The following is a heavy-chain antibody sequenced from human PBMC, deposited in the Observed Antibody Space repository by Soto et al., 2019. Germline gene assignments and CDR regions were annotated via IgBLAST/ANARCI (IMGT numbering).Heavy chain of an antibody. CDR1: GFTFSDYY. V-gene: IGHV3-11*01. J-gene: IGHJ6*02. CDR2: ISSGGSSK. D-gene: IGHD2-8*01. CDR3: ASRGPLTNIDGVPDYFGLDV. Sequence: GGSLRLSCTASGFTFSDYYMSWIRQAPGKGLEWISYISSGGSSKYYTESVKGRFAISRDIANNSLYLQMNYLRLEDTAVYFCASRGPLTNIDGVPDYFGLDVWGQGTTVTVSS.